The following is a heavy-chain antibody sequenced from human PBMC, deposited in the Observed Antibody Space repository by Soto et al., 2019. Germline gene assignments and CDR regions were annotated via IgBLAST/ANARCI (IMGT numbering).Heavy chain of an antibody. CDR2: IDPSDSFT. J-gene: IGHJ6*02. D-gene: IGHD3-22*01. CDR1: GYSFSTYW. V-gene: IGHV5-10-1*01. CDR3: ARRGKTFHYDSSGNTYYYGMDV. Sequence: GESLKISCNGSGYSFSTYWINWVRQVPWKGLEWMGRIDPSDSFTNYSPSFQGHVTISVDKSIGTAYLQWSSLKASDTAMYYCARRGKTFHYDSSGNTYYYGMDVWGQGTTVTVSS.